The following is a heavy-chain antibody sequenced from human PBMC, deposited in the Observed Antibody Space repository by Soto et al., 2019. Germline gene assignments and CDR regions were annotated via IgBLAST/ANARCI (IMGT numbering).Heavy chain of an antibody. J-gene: IGHJ4*02. Sequence: QVQLQQWGAGLLKPSETLSLTCTVYGGSFSGNYWSWIRQPPGMGLEWIGEISHSGSGTNYNPSLKSRVTISVDTSKNQFSLKLGSVTAADTAMYYCARGHLPGGNTFYYDYWGQGTLVTVSS. V-gene: IGHV4-34*01. CDR3: ARGHLPGGNTFYYDY. CDR2: ISHSGSGT. CDR1: GGSFSGNY. D-gene: IGHD2-15*01.